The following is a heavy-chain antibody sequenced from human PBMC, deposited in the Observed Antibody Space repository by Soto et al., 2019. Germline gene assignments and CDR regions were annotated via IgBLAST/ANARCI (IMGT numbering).Heavy chain of an antibody. Sequence: PGGSLRLSCSASGFTFSSYAMHWVRQAPGKGLEYVSAISSNGGSTYYADSVKGRFTISRDNSKNTLYLQMSSLRAEDTAVYYCVRGDPHSSSWLYYYSGMDVWGQGTTVTVSS. CDR1: GFTFSSYA. D-gene: IGHD6-13*01. CDR3: VRGDPHSSSWLYYYSGMDV. V-gene: IGHV3-64D*08. J-gene: IGHJ6*02. CDR2: ISSNGGST.